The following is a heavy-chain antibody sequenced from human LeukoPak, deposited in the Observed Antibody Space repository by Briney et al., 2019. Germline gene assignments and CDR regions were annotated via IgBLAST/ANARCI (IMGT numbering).Heavy chain of an antibody. V-gene: IGHV3-9*01. Sequence: GGSLRLSCAASGFNLDDYAMHWVRQAPGKGLGWVSSISWDSGSSVYLDSVKGRFTISRDNAKNSLYLQMNSLTPEDTALYYCVKDLRLDLHLDTFHIWGRGTRVTVSS. CDR3: VKDLRLDLHLDTFHI. CDR2: ISWDSGSS. D-gene: IGHD1-1*01. CDR1: GFNLDDYA. J-gene: IGHJ3*02.